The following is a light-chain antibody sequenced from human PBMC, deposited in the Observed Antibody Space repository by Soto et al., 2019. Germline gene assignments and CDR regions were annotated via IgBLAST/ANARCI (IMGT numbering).Light chain of an antibody. V-gene: IGKV3D-15*01. CDR1: QSISSW. CDR3: QHYNNWPPLT. J-gene: IGKJ4*01. CDR2: GAS. Sequence: MTQSPSTLSASVGDRVAITCRASQSISSWLAWYQEKPGQGPRLLIYGASTRATGIPARFSGSGSGTEFTLTINSLQSEDFAVYYCQHYNNWPPLTFGGGTKVEIK.